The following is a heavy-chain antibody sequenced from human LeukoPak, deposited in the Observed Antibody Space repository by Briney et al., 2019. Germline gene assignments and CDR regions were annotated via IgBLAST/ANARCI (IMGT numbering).Heavy chain of an antibody. Sequence: SETLSLTCTVSGGSISSGSYYWSWIRQPAGKGLEWIGRTYTSGSTNYNPSLKSRVTISVDTSKNQFSLKLSSVTAADTAVYYCARERVVPAAPSMYNWFDPWGQGTLVTVSS. D-gene: IGHD2-2*01. CDR2: TYTSGST. CDR1: GGSISSGSYY. V-gene: IGHV4-61*02. J-gene: IGHJ5*02. CDR3: ARERVVPAAPSMYNWFDP.